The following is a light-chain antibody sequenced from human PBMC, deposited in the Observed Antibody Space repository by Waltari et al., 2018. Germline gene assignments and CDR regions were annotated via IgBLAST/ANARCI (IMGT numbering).Light chain of an antibody. CDR3: CSYAGVNTFL. CDR1: SSDVGYYNI. J-gene: IGLJ2*01. CDR2: EVN. V-gene: IGLV2-23*02. Sequence: QSALTQPASVSGSPGQSITISCTGTSSDVGYYNIVSWYQQHPGTAPKLIISEVNKRPIGISSRFSGAKSGNTASLTISGLQPEDESEYYCCSYAGVNTFLFGGGTKVTVL.